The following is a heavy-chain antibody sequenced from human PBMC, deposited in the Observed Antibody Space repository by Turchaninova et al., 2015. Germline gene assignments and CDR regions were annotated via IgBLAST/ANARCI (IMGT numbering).Heavy chain of an antibody. CDR3: ARDHSRGWYGMEDFFDY. Sequence: VESGGRLVQTGGSLRLSCTVSGFTFRNHWMSWVRQAPGRGPEWVANKKKDGSERKELDCVKWRFIISRDNVKNTLFRQRSRLRVEDTAVYYCARDHSRGWYGMEDFFDYWGRGTLVTVSS. J-gene: IGHJ4*02. CDR2: KKKDGSER. CDR1: GFTFRNHW. D-gene: IGHD6-19*01. V-gene: IGHV3-7*01.